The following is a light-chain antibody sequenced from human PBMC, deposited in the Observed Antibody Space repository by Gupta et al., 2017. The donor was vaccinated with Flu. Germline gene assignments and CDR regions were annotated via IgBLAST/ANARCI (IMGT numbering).Light chain of an antibody. CDR2: STN. Sequence: QTVVTQEPSFSVSPGGTVTLTCGLSSGSVSTSYYPSWYQQTPGQAPRTLIYSTNTRSSGVPDRFSGSILGNKAALTITGAQADDESDYYCVLYMGSGIGHWVFGGGTKLTVL. CDR1: SGSVSTSYY. J-gene: IGLJ3*02. CDR3: VLYMGSGIGHWV. V-gene: IGLV8-61*01.